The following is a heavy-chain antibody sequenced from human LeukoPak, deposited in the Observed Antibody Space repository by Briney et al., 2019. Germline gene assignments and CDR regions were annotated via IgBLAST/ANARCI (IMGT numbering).Heavy chain of an antibody. D-gene: IGHD2-2*02. Sequence: ASVKVSCTASGYTFTSYDINWVRQATGQGLEWMGWMNPNSGNTGYAQKFQGRVTMTRNTSISTAYMELSSLRSEDTAVYYCAIIERGSVYRLDYWGQGTLVTVSS. CDR1: GYTFTSYD. V-gene: IGHV1-8*01. J-gene: IGHJ4*02. CDR2: MNPNSGNT. CDR3: AIIERGSVYRLDY.